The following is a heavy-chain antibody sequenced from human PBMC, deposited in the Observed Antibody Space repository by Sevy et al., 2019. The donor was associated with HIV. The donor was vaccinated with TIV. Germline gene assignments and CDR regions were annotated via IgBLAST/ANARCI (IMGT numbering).Heavy chain of an antibody. CDR2: ISYDRSNK. CDR1: GFTFSSYA. Sequence: GGSLRLSCAASGFTFSSYAMHWVRQAPGKGLEWVAVISYDRSNKYYADSVKGRFTISRDNSKNTLYLQMNSLRAEDTAVYYCARANWGNYFDYWGQGTLVTVSS. V-gene: IGHV3-30-3*01. J-gene: IGHJ4*02. D-gene: IGHD7-27*01. CDR3: ARANWGNYFDY.